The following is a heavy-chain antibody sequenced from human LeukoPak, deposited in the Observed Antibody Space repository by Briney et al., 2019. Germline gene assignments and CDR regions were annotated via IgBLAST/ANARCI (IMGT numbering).Heavy chain of an antibody. J-gene: IGHJ4*02. CDR2: ISGSGGST. D-gene: IGHD6-19*01. CDR1: GFTFSSYA. Sequence: TGGSLRLSCAASGFTFSSYAMSWVRQAPGRGLEWVSAISGSGGSTYYADSVKGRFTISIDNSKDTLYLHMNSLRAEDTAVYYCAKLHAVAAPYYFDYWGQGTLVTVSS. CDR3: AKLHAVAAPYYFDY. V-gene: IGHV3-23*01.